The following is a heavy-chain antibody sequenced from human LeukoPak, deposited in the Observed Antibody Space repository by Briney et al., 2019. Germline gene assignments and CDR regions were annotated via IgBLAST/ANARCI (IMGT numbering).Heavy chain of an antibody. CDR2: INADGSTA. CDR3: VVVVEPPDSDGFDV. V-gene: IGHV3-74*01. CDR1: GFTIGNSW. D-gene: IGHD1-14*01. Sequence: GGSLRLSCAASGFTIGNSWVPWVRQAPGKGLVWVSLINADGSTATYADSVKGRFTISRDNARNTLSLQMNSLTIEDTAVYYCVVVVEPPDSDGFDVWGQGTMITVSS. J-gene: IGHJ3*01.